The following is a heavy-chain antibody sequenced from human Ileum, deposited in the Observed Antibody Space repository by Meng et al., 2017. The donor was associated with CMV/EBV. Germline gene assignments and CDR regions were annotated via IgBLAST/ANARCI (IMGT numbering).Heavy chain of an antibody. CDR3: AKDWTQDGLFTFDF. J-gene: IGHJ4*02. V-gene: IGHV3-11*03. Sequence: GGSLRLSCEASGFTFSDYYMTWVRQAPGKGLEWISYISSRSTNTFYADSVRGRFIISRDNSKNQVFLQMTDLRADDTATYFCAKDWTQDGLFTFDFWGQGTVVTVSS. D-gene: IGHD3/OR15-3a*01. CDR1: GFTFSDYY. CDR2: ISSRSTNT.